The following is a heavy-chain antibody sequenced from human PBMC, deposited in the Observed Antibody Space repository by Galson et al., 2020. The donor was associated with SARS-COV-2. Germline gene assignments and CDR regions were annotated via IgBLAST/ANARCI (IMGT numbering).Heavy chain of an antibody. Sequence: GESLKISCATSGFPFSTHAMHWVRQAPGKGLEWVAVIWSDGLHKYYGDSAKGRFTISRDNSKNTVDLQMDSLRLEDTAVYYCAVSIIVAGGIDYWGQGTLVTVSS. V-gene: IGHV3-33*03. D-gene: IGHD6-19*01. CDR1: GFPFSTHA. J-gene: IGHJ4*02. CDR3: AVSIIVAGGIDY. CDR2: IWSDGLHK.